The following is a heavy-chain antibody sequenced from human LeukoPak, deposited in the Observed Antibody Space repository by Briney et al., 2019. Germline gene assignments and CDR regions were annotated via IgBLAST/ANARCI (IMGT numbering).Heavy chain of an antibody. J-gene: IGHJ4*02. CDR3: AKDFRGYSSSTSFDY. V-gene: IGHV3-23*01. CDR1: GFTFSSYA. Sequence: GGSLRLSCAASGFTFSSYAMSWVRQAPGKGLEWVSAISGSGGSTYYAGSVKGRFTISRDTSKNTLYLQMNSLRAEDTAVYYCAKDFRGYSSSTSFDYWGQGTLVTVSS. CDR2: ISGSGGST. D-gene: IGHD6-13*01.